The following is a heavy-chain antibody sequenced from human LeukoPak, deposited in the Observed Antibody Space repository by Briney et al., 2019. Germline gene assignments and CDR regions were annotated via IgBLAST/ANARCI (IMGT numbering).Heavy chain of an antibody. V-gene: IGHV4-34*01. Sequence: SETLSLTCAVYGGSFSGYYCSWIRQPPGKVTTWTGEINHSGSTNYNPSLKSRVTISVDTSKNQFSLKLSSVTAADTAVYYCARGGGSSWYRYFDYWGQGTLVTVSS. CDR2: INHSGST. CDR3: ARGGGSSWYRYFDY. J-gene: IGHJ4*02. CDR1: GGSFSGYY. D-gene: IGHD6-13*01.